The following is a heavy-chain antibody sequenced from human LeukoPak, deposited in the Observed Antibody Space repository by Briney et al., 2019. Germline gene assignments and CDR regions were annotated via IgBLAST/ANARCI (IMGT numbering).Heavy chain of an antibody. CDR1: GFTFSSYA. D-gene: IGHD7-27*01. V-gene: IGHV3-23*01. Sequence: GGSLRLSCAASGFTFSSYAMHWVRQAPGKGLEWVSAISGSGGSTYYADSVKGRFTISRDNSKNTLYLQMNSLRAEDTAVYYCAKDGVLGMGSYFDYWGQGTLVTVSS. CDR3: AKDGVLGMGSYFDY. CDR2: ISGSGGST. J-gene: IGHJ4*02.